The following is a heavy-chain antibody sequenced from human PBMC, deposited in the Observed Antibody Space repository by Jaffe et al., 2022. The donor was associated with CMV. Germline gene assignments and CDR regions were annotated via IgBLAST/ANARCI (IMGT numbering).Heavy chain of an antibody. CDR1: GFTFGDYA. J-gene: IGHJ6*03. D-gene: IGHD6-13*01. Sequence: EVQLVESGGGLVQPGRSLRLSCTASGFTFGDYAMSWVRQAPGKGLEWVGFIRSKAYGGTTEYAASVKGRFTISRDDSKSIAYLQMNSLKTEDTAVYYCTREPGIAAPDLYYYYYMDVWGKGTTVTVSS. V-gene: IGHV3-49*04. CDR3: TREPGIAAPDLYYYYYMDV. CDR2: IRSKAYGGTT.